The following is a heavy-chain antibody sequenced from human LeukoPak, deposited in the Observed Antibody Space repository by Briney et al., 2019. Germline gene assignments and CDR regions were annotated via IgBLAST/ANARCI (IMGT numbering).Heavy chain of an antibody. V-gene: IGHV3-23*01. CDR2: ISGSGGST. Sequence: PGGSLRLSCAASGFTFSGYGMSWVRQATGKGLEWVSAISGSGGSTYYADSVKGRFTISRDNSKNTLYLQMNSLIAEDTAVYYCAKSGYNRFDYWGQGTRITVSS. J-gene: IGHJ4*02. CDR1: GFTFSGYG. D-gene: IGHD5-24*01. CDR3: AKSGYNRFDY.